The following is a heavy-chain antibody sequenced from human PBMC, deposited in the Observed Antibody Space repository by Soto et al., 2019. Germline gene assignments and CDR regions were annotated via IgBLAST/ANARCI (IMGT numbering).Heavy chain of an antibody. CDR2: FSSGSSDT. D-gene: IGHD2-15*01. Sequence: EVQLLESGGGLVQAGGSLRLSCAATGFTVRTNGMSWVRPAPGKGLEWVASFSSGSSDTHYADSLKGRFAISRDNSKNTLYLQMNRLRVEDTALYYCAGHGGYSYLGQGTLVTVSS. CDR3: AGHGGYSY. V-gene: IGHV3-23*01. CDR1: GFTVRTNG. J-gene: IGHJ4*02.